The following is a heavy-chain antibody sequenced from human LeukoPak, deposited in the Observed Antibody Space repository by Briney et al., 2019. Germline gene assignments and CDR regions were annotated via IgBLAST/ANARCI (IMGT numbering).Heavy chain of an antibody. CDR3: ARDEDYDFWSGYYGSPGFDY. J-gene: IGHJ4*02. CDR1: GYTFTNYD. V-gene: IGHV1-18*01. D-gene: IGHD3-3*01. CDR2: ISAYNGNT. Sequence: GASVKVSCKASGYTFTNYDINWVRQAPGQGLEWMGWISAYNGNTNYAQKLQGRVTMTTDTSTSTAYMELRSLRSDDTAVYYCARDEDYDFWSGYYGSPGFDYWGQGTLVTVSS.